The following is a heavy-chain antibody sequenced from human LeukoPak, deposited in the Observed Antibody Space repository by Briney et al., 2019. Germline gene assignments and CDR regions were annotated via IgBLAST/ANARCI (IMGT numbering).Heavy chain of an antibody. Sequence: PSETLSLTCAVYGGSFSGYYWSWIRQPPGKGLEWIGEINHSGSTNYNPSLKSRVTISVDTSKNQFSPKLSSVTAADTAVYYCAREGAGSSWYYFGYWGQGTLVTVSS. CDR3: AREGAGSSWYYFGY. CDR2: INHSGST. V-gene: IGHV4-34*01. J-gene: IGHJ4*02. D-gene: IGHD6-13*01. CDR1: GGSFSGYY.